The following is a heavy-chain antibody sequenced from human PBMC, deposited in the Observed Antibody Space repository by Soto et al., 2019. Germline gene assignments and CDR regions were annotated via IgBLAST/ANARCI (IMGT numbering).Heavy chain of an antibody. CDR2: IYYSGST. D-gene: IGHD2-15*01. CDR3: ARDRCFKGFDY. J-gene: IGHJ4*02. V-gene: IGHV4-31*03. Sequence: SETLSLTCTVSGGSISSGGYYWSWIRQHPGKGLEWIGYIYYSGSTYYNPSLKSRVTISVDTSKNQFSLKLSSVTAADTAVYYCARDRCFKGFDYWGQGTLVTVSS. CDR1: GGSISSGGYY.